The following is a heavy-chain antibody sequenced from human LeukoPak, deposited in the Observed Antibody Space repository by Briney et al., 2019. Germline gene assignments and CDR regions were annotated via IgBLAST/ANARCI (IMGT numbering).Heavy chain of an antibody. CDR3: ARQSIAVAGWGN. J-gene: IGHJ4*02. D-gene: IGHD6-19*01. CDR1: GGSFSGYY. Sequence: SETLSLTCAVYGGSFSGYYWSWIRQPPGKGLEWIGEISHSGSTYYNPSLKSRVTISVDTSKNQFSLKLSSVTAADTAVYYCARQSIAVAGWGNWGQGTLVTVSS. CDR2: ISHSGST. V-gene: IGHV4-34*01.